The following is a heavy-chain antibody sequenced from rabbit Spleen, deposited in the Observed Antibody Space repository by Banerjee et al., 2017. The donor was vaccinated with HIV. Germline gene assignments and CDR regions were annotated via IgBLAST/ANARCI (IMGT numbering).Heavy chain of an antibody. J-gene: IGHJ6*01. CDR2: IYAGSSGTT. V-gene: IGHV1S45*01. Sequence: QEQLEESGGDLVKPEGSLTLTCTASGFSFSSGYWICWVRQAPGKGLEWIGCIYAGSSGTTYYASWTKGRFSISKPSSTTVTLEMTSLTAADTATYFCARDAGTSFSTYGMDLWGPGTLVTV. CDR3: ARDAGTSFSTYGMDL. CDR1: GFSFSSGYW. D-gene: IGHD8-1*01.